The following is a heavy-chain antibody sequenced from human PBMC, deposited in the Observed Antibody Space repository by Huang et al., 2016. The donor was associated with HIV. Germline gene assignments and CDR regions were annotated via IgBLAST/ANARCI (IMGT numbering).Heavy chain of an antibody. J-gene: IGHJ4*02. Sequence: QVQLVQSRAEVKKPGASVKVSCKVSEYTLTELSIHWVRQPPGKGLEWMGGFEPEIGETSDAQKFQGRVTMTEDTSTETAFMELSGLRPEDTAVYYCATGFDVFFDFWGQGTLVTVSS. CDR3: ATGFDVFFDF. V-gene: IGHV1-24*01. CDR2: FEPEIGET. CDR1: EYTLTELS. D-gene: IGHD3-9*01.